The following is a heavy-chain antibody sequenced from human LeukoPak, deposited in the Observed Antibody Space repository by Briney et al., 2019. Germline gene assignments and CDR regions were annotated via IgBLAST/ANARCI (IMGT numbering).Heavy chain of an antibody. CDR2: ILPILGIA. D-gene: IGHD4-17*01. CDR1: AGTFSSYA. Sequence: SSGNLSCKASAGTFSSYAISWVRQAAGHGREWMGRILPILGIANYAQKIQGRVTITADKSTSTAYMELSSLRSEDTAVYYCALTMTTMTLYYFYGMDVWGQGTTVTVSS. J-gene: IGHJ6*02. CDR3: ALTMTTMTLYYFYGMDV. V-gene: IGHV1-69*04.